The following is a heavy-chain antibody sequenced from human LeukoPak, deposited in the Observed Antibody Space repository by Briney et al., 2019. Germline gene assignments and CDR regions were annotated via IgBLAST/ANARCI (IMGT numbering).Heavy chain of an antibody. CDR1: GASISSYY. CDR2: IYYSGIT. Sequence: SETLSLTCTVSGASISSYYWNWIRQPPGKGLEWIGYIYYSGITNYNPSLKSRVTISIDTSRNQFSLKLRIVTAADTAVYYCATSKDYDSRSLDVWGQGTAVTVSS. V-gene: IGHV4-59*01. J-gene: IGHJ6*02. D-gene: IGHD3-22*01. CDR3: ATSKDYDSRSLDV.